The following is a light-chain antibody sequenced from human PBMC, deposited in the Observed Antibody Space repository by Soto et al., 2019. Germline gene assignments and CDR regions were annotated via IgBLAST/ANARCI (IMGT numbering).Light chain of an antibody. Sequence: DIQMTQSPSSLSSSVGYRFTITCQESQDISNYLSWYQQKPGKDPNILIHDESNLETWVQSRFSGSGSGTDFTLTISSLQPEDIATYYCQQYDNLVPLGGGNKVDLK. V-gene: IGKV1-33*01. CDR3: QQYDNLVP. CDR1: QDISNY. J-gene: IGKJ4*01. CDR2: DES.